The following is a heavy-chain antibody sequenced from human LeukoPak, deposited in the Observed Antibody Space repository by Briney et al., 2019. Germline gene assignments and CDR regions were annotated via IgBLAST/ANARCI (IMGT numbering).Heavy chain of an antibody. D-gene: IGHD3-10*01. CDR2: INHSGST. V-gene: IGHV4-34*01. CDR3: ARGRNRTYYYGSGSQEIGY. CDR1: GGSFSGYY. Sequence: SETLSLTCAVYGGSFSGYYWSWIRQPPGKGLEWIGEINHSGSTNYNPSLKSRVTISVDTSKNQFSLKLSSVTAADTAVYYCARGRNRTYYYGSGSQEIGYWGQGTLVTVSS. J-gene: IGHJ4*02.